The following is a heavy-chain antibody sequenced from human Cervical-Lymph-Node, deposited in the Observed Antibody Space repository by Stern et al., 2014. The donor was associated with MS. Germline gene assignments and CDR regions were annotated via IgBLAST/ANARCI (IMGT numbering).Heavy chain of an antibody. CDR3: AILTGTTLNSYYFDF. CDR2: IYYTGST. D-gene: IGHD1-20*01. V-gene: IGHV4-61*01. J-gene: IGHJ4*02. Sequence: VQLQESGPGLVKPSETLSLTCTVSGGSVNSGSYYWSWIRQPPGKGLEWIGYIYYTGSTSYNPSLKSRVTISIDTSKNQFSLKLTSVTAADTAVYYCAILTGTTLNSYYFDFWGQGTLVTVSS. CDR1: GGSVNSGSYY.